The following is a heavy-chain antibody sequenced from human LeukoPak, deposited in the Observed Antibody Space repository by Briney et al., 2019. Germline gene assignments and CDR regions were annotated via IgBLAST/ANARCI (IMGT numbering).Heavy chain of an antibody. J-gene: IGHJ6*02. V-gene: IGHV4-59*12. D-gene: IGHD3-10*01. CDR2: IYYSGST. Sequence: AEPLSLTCTVSVRSLSSYYGRWLRHPPGKALVGIGYIYYSGSTNYSPSLKSRANTSVDTSNIYISLKLSSVTAPDTAVYYCASHTEFGELTYYYYGMDVWGQGTTVTVSS. CDR3: ASHTEFGELTYYYYGMDV. CDR1: VRSLSSYY.